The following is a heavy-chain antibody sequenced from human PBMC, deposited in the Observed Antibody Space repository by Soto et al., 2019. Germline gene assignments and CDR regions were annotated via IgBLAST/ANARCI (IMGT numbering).Heavy chain of an antibody. V-gene: IGHV3-23*01. CDR3: ARDGYCSGGSCYSVPVFDY. CDR2: ISGSGGNT. J-gene: IGHJ4*02. Sequence: QPGGSLRLSCAASGFIFSNYAMSWVRQAPGKGPEWVSSISGSGGNTYYADSVKGRFTISRDNSKNMLYLQMNSLRAEDTAVYYCARDGYCSGGSCYSVPVFDYWGQGTLVTVSS. D-gene: IGHD2-15*01. CDR1: GFIFSNYA.